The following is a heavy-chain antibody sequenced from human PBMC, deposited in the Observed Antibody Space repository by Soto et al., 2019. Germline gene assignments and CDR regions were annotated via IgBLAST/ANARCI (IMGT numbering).Heavy chain of an antibody. CDR2: ISSSSSYI. CDR1: RFTFSSYS. V-gene: IGHV3-21*01. J-gene: IGHJ4*02. D-gene: IGHD5-18*01. Sequence: EVQLVESGGGLVKPGGSLRLSCAASRFTFSSYSMNWVRQAPGKGLEWVSSISSSSSYIYYADSVKGRFTISRDNAKNSLYLQMNSLRAEDTAVYYCARDRGYSYGRGEFDYWGQGTLVTVSS. CDR3: ARDRGYSYGRGEFDY.